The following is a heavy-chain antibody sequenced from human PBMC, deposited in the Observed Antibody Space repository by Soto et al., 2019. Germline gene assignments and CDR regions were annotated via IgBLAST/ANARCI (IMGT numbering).Heavy chain of an antibody. CDR1: GGTFSSYT. CDR2: IIPIFGTT. J-gene: IGHJ6*02. D-gene: IGHD4-4*01. V-gene: IGHV1-69*13. Sequence: ASVKVSCKASGGTFSSYTMSWVRQAPGQGLVWMGGIIPIFGTTTYAHKFQGRVTITADESTNTVYMELSSLRGEDTAVYYCARGALTTLAYYYGMDVWGQGTTVTVSS. CDR3: ARGALTTLAYYYGMDV.